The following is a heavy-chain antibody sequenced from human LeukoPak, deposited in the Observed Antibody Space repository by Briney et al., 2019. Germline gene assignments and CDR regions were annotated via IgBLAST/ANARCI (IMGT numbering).Heavy chain of an antibody. D-gene: IGHD6-19*01. J-gene: IGHJ4*02. V-gene: IGHV3-74*01. CDR3: ATLAVADTGPDY. CDR1: GFTFSSYW. CDR2: INSDGSST. Sequence: VGSLRLSCAASGFTFSSYWMHWVRQAPGKGLVWVSRINSDGSSTSYAGSVKGRFTISRDNAKNTLYLQMNGLRAEDTAVYYCATLAVADTGPDYWGQGTLVTVSS.